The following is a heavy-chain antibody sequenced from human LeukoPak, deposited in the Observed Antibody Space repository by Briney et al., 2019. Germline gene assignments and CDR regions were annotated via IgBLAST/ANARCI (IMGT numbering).Heavy chain of an antibody. CDR1: GFTLRSYW. CDR2: IGGSSTSL. D-gene: IGHD1-26*01. Sequence: PGGSLRLSCAASGFTLRSYWMSWVRQAPGEGLEWVSSIGGSSTSLYYADSLKGRFTISRDNAKNSLYLQLNSLRAEDTAVYYCARESGGDLGEAFDIWGQGTMVTVSS. CDR3: ARESGGDLGEAFDI. V-gene: IGHV3-21*01. J-gene: IGHJ3*02.